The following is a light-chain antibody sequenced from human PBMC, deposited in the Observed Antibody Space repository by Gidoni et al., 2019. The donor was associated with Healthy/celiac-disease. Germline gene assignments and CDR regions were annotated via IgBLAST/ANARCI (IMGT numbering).Light chain of an antibody. J-gene: IGKJ1*01. CDR2: GAS. Sequence: EIVLTQSPGTLSLSPGERATLSCRASQSVSSSYFAWYQQKPGQAPRLLIYGASSRATGIPDRFSGSVSGTDFTLTISRLEPEDFAVYYCQQYGSSLWTFGQGTKVEIK. V-gene: IGKV3-20*01. CDR1: QSVSSSY. CDR3: QQYGSSLWT.